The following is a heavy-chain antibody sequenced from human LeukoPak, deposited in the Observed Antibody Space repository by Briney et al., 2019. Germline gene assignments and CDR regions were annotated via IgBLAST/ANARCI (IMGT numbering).Heavy chain of an antibody. V-gene: IGHV3-73*01. J-gene: IGHJ4*02. Sequence: PGGSLRLSCAASGFTFGASAMHWVRQASGKGLEWVGRIRSKTDNYATSYAASVKGRFAISREDSKNTAYLQMNSLKTEDTAVYYCTRGDYWGQGTLVTVSS. CDR3: TRGDY. CDR1: GFTFGASA. CDR2: IRSKTDNYAT.